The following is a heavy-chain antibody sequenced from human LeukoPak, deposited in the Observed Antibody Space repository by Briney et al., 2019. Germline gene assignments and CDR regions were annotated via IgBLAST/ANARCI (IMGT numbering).Heavy chain of an antibody. CDR2: ISGSGGST. CDR3: AKDRVCSGGSCYFDY. CDR1: GFTFSSYA. Sequence: GGSLRLSCAASGFTFSSYAMSWVRQAPGKGLEWVSGISGSGGSTNYADSVKGRFTISRDNYKNTLYLQMNSLRAEDTAVYYCAKDRVCSGGSCYFDYWGQGTLVTVSS. V-gene: IGHV3-23*01. D-gene: IGHD2-15*01. J-gene: IGHJ4*02.